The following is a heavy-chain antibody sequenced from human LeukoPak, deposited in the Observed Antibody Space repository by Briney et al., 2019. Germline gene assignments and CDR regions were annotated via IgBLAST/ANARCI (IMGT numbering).Heavy chain of an antibody. CDR3: AREGGPYRSLDY. Sequence: SETLSLTCGVSGGSITNTNYWSWVRQPPGKGLEWIGEVNLQGSTNYNPSLMGRVAISVDTSENHISLQLTSVTTADTAVYYCAREGGPYRSLDYWGQGTLVTVSS. CDR1: GGSITNTNY. CDR2: VNLQGST. J-gene: IGHJ4*02. V-gene: IGHV4-4*02.